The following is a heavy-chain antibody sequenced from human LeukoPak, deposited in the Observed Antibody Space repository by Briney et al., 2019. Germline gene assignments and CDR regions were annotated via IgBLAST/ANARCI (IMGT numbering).Heavy chain of an antibody. CDR1: GGSFSGYY. V-gene: IGHV4-34*01. D-gene: IGHD5-18*01. CDR2: INHSGST. CDR3: ARVASGYNYGPPDY. Sequence: SETLSLTCAVYGGSFSGYYWSWIRQPPGKGLEWIGEINHSGSTNYNPSLKSRVTISADTSKNQFSLNLSSVTAADTAVYYCARVASGYNYGPPDYWGQGTLVTVSS. J-gene: IGHJ4*02.